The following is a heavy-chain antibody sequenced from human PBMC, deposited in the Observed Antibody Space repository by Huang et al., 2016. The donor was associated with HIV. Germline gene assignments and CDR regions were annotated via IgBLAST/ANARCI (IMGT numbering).Heavy chain of an antibody. CDR2: INPNSDYR. J-gene: IGHJ4*02. V-gene: IGHV1-2*02. CDR3: TSAPGDY. CDR1: GYTFTTYY. Sequence: VQLVQSGAEVKKPGTSVKVSCKTSGYTFTTYYMHWVRQAPGQGLEWMGGINPNSDYRHYAQKFQGRVTMTTDTSVSTAYMELTSLTSDDTAVYYCTSAPGDYWGQGTRVTVSS.